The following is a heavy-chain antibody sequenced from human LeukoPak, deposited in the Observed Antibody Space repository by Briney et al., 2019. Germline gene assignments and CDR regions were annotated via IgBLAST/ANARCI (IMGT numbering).Heavy chain of an antibody. CDR3: ARLPTVTFFDY. D-gene: IGHD4-17*01. Sequence: SETLSLTCSVSGSSISTNFYWGWVRQPPGKSLEWLGSLHHSGNTFYNPSLKSRLTISVDTSRNQFSLKLTSVTAADTAVYYCARLPTVTFFDYWGQGTLVTVSS. V-gene: IGHV4-38-2*01. CDR2: LHHSGNT. J-gene: IGHJ4*02. CDR1: GSSISTNFY.